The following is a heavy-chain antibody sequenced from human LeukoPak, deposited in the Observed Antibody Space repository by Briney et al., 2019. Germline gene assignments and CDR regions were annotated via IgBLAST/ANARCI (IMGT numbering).Heavy chain of an antibody. Sequence: TGGSLRLSCAASGFTFSSYWMSWVRQAPGKGLEWVANIKQDGSEKYYVDSVKGRFTISRDNAKNSLYLQMDSLRAEDTAVYYCARRGDFWSGYSGDYWGQGTLVTVSS. CDR3: ARRGDFWSGYSGDY. V-gene: IGHV3-7*01. CDR2: IKQDGSEK. J-gene: IGHJ4*02. D-gene: IGHD3-3*01. CDR1: GFTFSSYW.